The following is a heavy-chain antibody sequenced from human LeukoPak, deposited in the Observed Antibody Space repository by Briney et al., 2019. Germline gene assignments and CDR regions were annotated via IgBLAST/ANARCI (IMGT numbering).Heavy chain of an antibody. Sequence: SETLSLTCTVSGGSISSSSYYWGWIRQPPGKGLEWIGSIYYSGSTNYNPSLKSRVTISVDKSKNQFSLKLSSVTAADTAVYYCASRMYSGSYSTAFDIWGQGTMVTVSS. CDR1: GGSISSSSYY. V-gene: IGHV4-39*07. D-gene: IGHD1-26*01. CDR2: IYYSGST. CDR3: ASRMYSGSYSTAFDI. J-gene: IGHJ3*02.